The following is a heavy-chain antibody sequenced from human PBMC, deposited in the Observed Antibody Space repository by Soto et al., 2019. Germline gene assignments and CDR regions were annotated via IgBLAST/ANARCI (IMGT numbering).Heavy chain of an antibody. D-gene: IGHD2-8*01. Sequence: QVQLVESGGGVVQPGRSLRLSCAASGFTFSHYGMHWVRQAPGKGLEWVAVIWDDGIKKFYPDSVRGRFTISRDNSENTLFLQMNSLTAEDTAIYYCVRGGNGAGAFDIWGQGTMVTVSS. J-gene: IGHJ3*02. CDR3: VRGGNGAGAFDI. V-gene: IGHV3-33*01. CDR2: IWDDGIKK. CDR1: GFTFSHYG.